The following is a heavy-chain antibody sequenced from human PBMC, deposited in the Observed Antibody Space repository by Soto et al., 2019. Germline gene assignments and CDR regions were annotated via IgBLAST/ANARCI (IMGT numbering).Heavy chain of an antibody. J-gene: IGHJ4*02. CDR2: IYYSGST. V-gene: IGHV4-59*01. CDR3: ARSDETARPFSATDYYFDY. D-gene: IGHD6-6*01. Sequence: LSLTCTVSGGSISNYYWSWIRQPPGKGLEWIGYIYYSGSTNYNPSLKSRVTISIDTSKTQFSLKLSSVNVADSAVYYCARSDETARPFSATDYYFDYWGQGTLVTVSS. CDR1: GGSISNYY.